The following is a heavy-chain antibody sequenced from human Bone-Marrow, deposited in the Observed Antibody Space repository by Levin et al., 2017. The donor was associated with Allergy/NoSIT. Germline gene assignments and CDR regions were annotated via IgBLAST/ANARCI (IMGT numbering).Heavy chain of an antibody. J-gene: IGHJ6*02. V-gene: IGHV1-18*01. CDR1: GYTFIDYG. D-gene: IGHD3-16*01. Sequence: ASVKVSCRASGYTFIDYGISWVRQAPGQGLEWMGWISAYTGNTDYTQKFQGRVTMTTDTSTSTAYMELRGLRSDDTAVYYCARGQKEGDPLWLADAREDYYGMDVWGQGTTVTVSS. CDR3: ARGQKEGDPLWLADAREDYYGMDV. CDR2: ISAYTGNT.